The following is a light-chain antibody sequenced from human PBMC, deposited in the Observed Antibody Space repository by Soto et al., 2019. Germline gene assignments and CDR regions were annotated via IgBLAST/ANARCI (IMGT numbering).Light chain of an antibody. J-gene: IGLJ1*01. V-gene: IGLV2-14*01. CDR2: EGS. CDR3: SSYTSSSTPYV. CDR1: RSDVGGYKY. Sequence: QSALTKPASVSGSPGQSITISCTGTRSDVGGYKYVSWYQQHPGKDTKLMIYEGSNRPSGVSNRFSGSKSGNTASLTISGLQAADEADYYCSSYTSSSTPYVFATGTKVTVL.